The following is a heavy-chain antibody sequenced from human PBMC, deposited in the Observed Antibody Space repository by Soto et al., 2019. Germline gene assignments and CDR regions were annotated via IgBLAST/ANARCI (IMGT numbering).Heavy chain of an antibody. CDR3: ARGQGAAAGHSNFDY. D-gene: IGHD6-13*01. CDR1: GGSXXXXXXX. CDR2: IYDSGNT. J-gene: IGHJ4*02. V-gene: IGHV4-30-2*01. Sequence: LXLQEXGSGLVKPSQTLSLTCAVSGGSXXXXXXXXXWIRQPPGKGLEWIGYIYDSGNTYYNPSLKSQFSISVDRSKNQSSLKLSSVTAADTAVYYCARGQGAAAGHSNFDYWGQGALVTVSS.